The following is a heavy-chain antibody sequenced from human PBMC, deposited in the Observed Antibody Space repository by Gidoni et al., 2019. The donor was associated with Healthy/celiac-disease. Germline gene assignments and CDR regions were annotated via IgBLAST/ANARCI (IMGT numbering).Heavy chain of an antibody. CDR2: INPNSSGT. D-gene: IGHD6-6*01. Sequence: QVQLVQSGAEVKKPGASVKVSCKASGYTLTGYYMHWVRQAPGQGLEWMGWINPNSSGTNYAQKFQGWVTMTRDTSISTAYMELSRLRSDDTAVYYCARDMRSIAARLSIYYYYGMDVWGQGTTVTVSS. CDR1: GYTLTGYY. CDR3: ARDMRSIAARLSIYYYYGMDV. V-gene: IGHV1-2*04. J-gene: IGHJ6*02.